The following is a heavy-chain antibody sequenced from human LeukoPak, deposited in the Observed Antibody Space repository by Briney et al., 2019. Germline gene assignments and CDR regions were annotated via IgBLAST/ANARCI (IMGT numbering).Heavy chain of an antibody. V-gene: IGHV3-15*01. CDR3: TTGGYGGQFDY. D-gene: IGHD5-12*01. CDR1: GFAFTNAW. Sequence: GGSLRLSCAASGFAFTNAWMSWVRQAPGKGLEWVGRIKSKTDGGTTDYAAPVKGRFTISRDDSKNTLYLQMNSLKTEDTAVYYCTTGGYGGQFDYWGQGTLVTVSS. J-gene: IGHJ4*02. CDR2: IKSKTDGGTT.